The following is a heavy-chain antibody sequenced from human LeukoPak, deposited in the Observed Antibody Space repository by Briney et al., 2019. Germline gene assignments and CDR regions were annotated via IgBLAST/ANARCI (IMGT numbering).Heavy chain of an antibody. CDR3: ARDHYGSGSYKSYFDY. D-gene: IGHD3-10*01. J-gene: IGHJ4*02. Sequence: SETLSLTCAVSGGSISTYYWSWLRQPAGKGLEWTGRLYSSGSTKYNPSLKSRVTISVGDSNNQFTLKLTSVTAADTAVYYCARDHYGSGSYKSYFDYWGQGIRVTVSS. V-gene: IGHV4-4*07. CDR1: GGSISTYY. CDR2: LYSSGST.